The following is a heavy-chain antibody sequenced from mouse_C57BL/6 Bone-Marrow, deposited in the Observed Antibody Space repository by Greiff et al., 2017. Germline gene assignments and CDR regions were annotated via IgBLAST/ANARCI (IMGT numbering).Heavy chain of an antibody. CDR2: ISGGGGNT. J-gene: IGHJ1*03. CDR1: GFTFSSYT. CDR3: SRQVTTVLATKYFDV. D-gene: IGHD1-1*01. Sequence: EVMLVESVGGLVMPGGSLQLTCAVSGFTFSSYTMSWVRQTPEKRLQWVAAISGGGGNTYYPASVKGRFTISREKYKNILYLQMSSLRSEDTALYYCSRQVTTVLATKYFDVWGTGTTITVS. V-gene: IGHV5-9*01.